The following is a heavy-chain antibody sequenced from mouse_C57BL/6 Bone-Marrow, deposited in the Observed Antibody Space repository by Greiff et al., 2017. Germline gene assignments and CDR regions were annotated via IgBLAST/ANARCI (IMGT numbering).Heavy chain of an antibody. CDR3: AREGWYNYYAMDY. CDR2: INYDGSST. J-gene: IGHJ4*01. Sequence: EVKLVESEGGLAQPGSSMKLSCTASGFTFSDYYMAWVRQVPGKGLEWVANINYDGSSTYYLDSLTSRFIISRDNAKNILYLQMIILKSDDTATDYCAREGWYNYYAMDYWGQGTSVTVSS. V-gene: IGHV5-16*01. D-gene: IGHD1-1*02. CDR1: GFTFSDYY.